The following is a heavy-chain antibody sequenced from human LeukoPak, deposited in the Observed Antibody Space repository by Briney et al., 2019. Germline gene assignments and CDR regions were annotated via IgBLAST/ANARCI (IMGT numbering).Heavy chain of an antibody. CDR1: GFTFSSYG. J-gene: IGHJ6*02. V-gene: IGHV3-30*18. CDR3: AKDWPFYYYGMDV. CDR2: ISYDGSNK. Sequence: GSLRLSCAASGFTFSSYGMHWVRQAPGKGLEWVAVISYDGSNKYYADSVKGRFTISRDNSKNTLYLQMNSLRAEDTAVYYCAKDWPFYYYGMDVWGQGTTVTVSS.